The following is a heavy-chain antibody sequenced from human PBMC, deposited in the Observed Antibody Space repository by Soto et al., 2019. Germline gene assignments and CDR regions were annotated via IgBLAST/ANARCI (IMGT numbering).Heavy chain of an antibody. D-gene: IGHD3-10*01. CDR1: GFTFSSYG. CDR3: AKDWLTVLWFGPLRFDP. V-gene: IGHV3-30*18. J-gene: IGHJ5*02. CDR2: ISYDGSNK. Sequence: SLRLSCAASGFTFSSYGMHWVRQAPGKGLEWVAVISYDGSNKYYADSVKGRFTISRDNSKNTLYLQMNSLRAEDTAVYYCAKDWLTVLWFGPLRFDPWGQGTLVTVSS.